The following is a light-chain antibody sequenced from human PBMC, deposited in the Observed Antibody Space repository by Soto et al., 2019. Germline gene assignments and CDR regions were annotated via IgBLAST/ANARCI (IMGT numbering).Light chain of an antibody. CDR1: QSVSSSY. V-gene: IGKV3-20*01. J-gene: IGKJ1*01. CDR2: GAS. CDR3: QQYGSSPQT. Sequence: EIVLTQSPGTLSLSPGERATLSCRASQSVSSSYLAWYQQKPGQAPRLLIYGASSRATGIPDRFSGSWSGTDFTLTSSRLEPEDFGVYYCQQYGSSPQTFGQGTKVEIK.